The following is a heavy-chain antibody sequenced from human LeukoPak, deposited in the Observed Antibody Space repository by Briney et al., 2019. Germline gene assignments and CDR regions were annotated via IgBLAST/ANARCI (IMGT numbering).Heavy chain of an antibody. CDR3: AKDQGQATVPHRFDY. J-gene: IGHJ4*02. CDR1: GFTFGTYA. Sequence: GGSLRLSCAASGFTFGTYAMSWVRQAPGKGLEWVSTIYFSGGKTYSADSVKGRFTISRDNANNTLYLQMNSLRAEDTAIYYCAKDQGQATVPHRFDYWGQGALVTVSS. CDR2: IYFSGGKT. V-gene: IGHV3-23*01. D-gene: IGHD4-11*01.